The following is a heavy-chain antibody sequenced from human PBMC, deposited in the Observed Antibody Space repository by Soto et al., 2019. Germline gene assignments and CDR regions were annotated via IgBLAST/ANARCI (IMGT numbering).Heavy chain of an antibody. CDR2: IYYSGST. Sequence: PSETLSPTCPFSGGPISIYYWSWLRQPPGVGLEWIGYIYYSGSTNYNPSLTSRVTISVDTSMNSLSLQVGSVTAVAPAVCSRARLLWSHSTWCDTWGKG. V-gene: IGHV4-59*08. J-gene: IGHJ5*02. CDR1: GGPISIYY. D-gene: IGHD3-10*01. CDR3: ARLLWSHSTWCDT.